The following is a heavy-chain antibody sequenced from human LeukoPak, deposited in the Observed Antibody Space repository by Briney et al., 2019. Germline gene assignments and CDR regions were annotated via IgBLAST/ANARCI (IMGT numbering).Heavy chain of an antibody. J-gene: IGHJ5*02. CDR3: ATIRRVTTINFRGFVTWFDP. V-gene: IGHV1-24*01. D-gene: IGHD5-12*01. CDR2: FDPEDGET. Sequence: GASVKVSCKVSGYTLTELSTHWVRQAPGKGLEWMGSFDPEDGETIYAQNLQGRVTLTEDTSTDTAYMELGSLRSEDTAVYYCATIRRVTTINFRGFVTWFDPWGQGTLVTVSS. CDR1: GYTLTELS.